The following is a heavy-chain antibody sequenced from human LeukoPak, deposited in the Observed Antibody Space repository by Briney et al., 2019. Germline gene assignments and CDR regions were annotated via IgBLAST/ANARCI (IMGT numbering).Heavy chain of an antibody. CDR2: ISNSGTII. J-gene: IGHJ3*02. CDR3: ARETLGVTAFDI. Sequence: GGSLRLSCAASGFSFSSYNMNWVRQTPGKGLEWVSYISNSGTIIKYADSVKGRFTISRDNAKNSLDLQMNSLRAEDTAVYYCARETLGVTAFDIWGQGTMVTVSS. CDR1: GFSFSSYN. V-gene: IGHV3-48*03. D-gene: IGHD2-21*02.